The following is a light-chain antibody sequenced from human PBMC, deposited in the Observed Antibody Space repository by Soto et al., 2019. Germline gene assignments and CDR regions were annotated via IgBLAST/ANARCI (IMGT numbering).Light chain of an antibody. Sequence: DIQITQSPSSLSASVGDRVTITCRASESINRHLNWYQQKPGKAPKLLIYAASSLQNGVPSRFSSSGAGTEFTLTISNLQPEDFATYYWQGGYRTLWVTFGQGTRLEMK. CDR3: QGGYRTLWVT. CDR1: ESINRH. CDR2: AAS. V-gene: IGKV1-39*01. J-gene: IGKJ5*01.